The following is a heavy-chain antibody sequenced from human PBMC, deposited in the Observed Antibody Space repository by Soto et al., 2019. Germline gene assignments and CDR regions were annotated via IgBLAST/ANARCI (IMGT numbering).Heavy chain of an antibody. CDR2: TYYRSKWYN. Sequence: PSQTLSLTCAISGDSVSSNSAAWNWIRQSPSRGLEWLGRTYYRSKWYNDYAVSVKSRIAINPDTSKNQFYLQLNSVTPEDTAVYYCARAPTGRDIVVVPAAPRAFDIWGQGTMVTVSS. D-gene: IGHD2-2*01. CDR3: ARAPTGRDIVVVPAAPRAFDI. J-gene: IGHJ3*02. V-gene: IGHV6-1*01. CDR1: GDSVSSNSAA.